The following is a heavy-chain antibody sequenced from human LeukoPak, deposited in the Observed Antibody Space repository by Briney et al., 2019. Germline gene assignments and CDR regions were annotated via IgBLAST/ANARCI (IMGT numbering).Heavy chain of an antibody. CDR2: ISAYNGNT. J-gene: IGHJ4*02. V-gene: IGHV1-18*01. CDR3: ARDPTRGYYDSSGYYGD. CDR1: GYTFTSYG. D-gene: IGHD3-22*01. Sequence: GASVKVSCKASGYTFTSYGISWVRQAPGQGLEWMGWISAYNGNTNYAQKLQGRVTMTTDTSTSTAYMELRSLRSDDTAVYYCARDPTRGYYDSSGYYGDWGQGTLVTVSS.